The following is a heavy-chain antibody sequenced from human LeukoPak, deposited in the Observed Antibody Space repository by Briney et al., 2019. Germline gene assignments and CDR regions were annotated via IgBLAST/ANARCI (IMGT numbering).Heavy chain of an antibody. CDR2: IIPIFGTA. CDR1: GGTFSSYA. CDR3: ARDKDCSSTSCSGMFDP. V-gene: IGHV1-69*05. Sequence: ASVKVSCKASGGTFSSYAISWVRQAPGQGLEWMGGIIPIFGTANYAQKFQGRVTITTDESTSTAYTELSSLRSEDMAVYYCARDKDCSSTSCSGMFDPWGQGTLVTVSS. J-gene: IGHJ5*01. D-gene: IGHD2-2*01.